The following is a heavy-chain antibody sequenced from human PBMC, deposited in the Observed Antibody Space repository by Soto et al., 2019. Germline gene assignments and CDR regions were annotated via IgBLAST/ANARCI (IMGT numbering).Heavy chain of an antibody. V-gene: IGHV2-5*02. D-gene: IGHD3-10*01. CDR2: IYWDDDK. CDR1: GFSLSTSGVG. CDR3: ALTYYGSGSYYNVRWFDP. Sequence: QITLKESGPTLVKPTQTLTLTCTFSGFSLSTSGVGVGWIRQPPGKALEWLALIYWDDDKRYSPSLKSRLTIPKAPSKNQVVLTMTNMDPVDTATYYCALTYYGSGSYYNVRWFDPWGQGTLVTVSS. J-gene: IGHJ5*02.